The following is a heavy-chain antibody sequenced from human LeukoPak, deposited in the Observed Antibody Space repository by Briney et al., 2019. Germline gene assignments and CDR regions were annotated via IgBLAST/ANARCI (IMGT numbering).Heavy chain of an antibody. CDR1: GFTFSSYA. Sequence: GGSLRLSCAASGFTFSSYAMSWVRQAPGKGLEWVSAISGSGGSTYYADSVKGRFTISRDNSKNTLYLQMNSLRAEDTAVYYCAEVPDYKYYYYGIDVWGQGTTVTVSS. J-gene: IGHJ6*02. CDR3: AEVPDYKYYYYGIDV. V-gene: IGHV3-23*01. CDR2: ISGSGGST. D-gene: IGHD4-11*01.